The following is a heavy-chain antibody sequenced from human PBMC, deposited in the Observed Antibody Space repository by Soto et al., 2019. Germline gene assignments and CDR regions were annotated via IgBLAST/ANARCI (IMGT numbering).Heavy chain of an antibody. J-gene: IGHJ4*02. CDR3: AKDHYGGFDY. CDR1: GFTFSSYA. Sequence: GESLKISCAASGFTFSSYAMSWVRQAPGKGLEWVSAISGSGGSTYYADSVKGRFTISRDNSKNTLYLQMNSLRAEDTAVYYCAKDHYGGFDYWGQGTLVTVSS. CDR2: ISGSGGST. D-gene: IGHD4-17*01. V-gene: IGHV3-23*01.